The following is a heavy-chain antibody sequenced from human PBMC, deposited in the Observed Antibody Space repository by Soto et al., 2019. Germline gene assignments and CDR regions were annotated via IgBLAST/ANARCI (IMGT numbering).Heavy chain of an antibody. Sequence: SVKVSCKASGFTFTSSAMQWVRQARGQRLEWIGWIVVGSGNTNYAQKFQERVTTTRDMSTSTAYMELSSLRSEDTAVYYCAAAVDILTGYGMDVWGQGTTVTVSS. D-gene: IGHD3-9*01. V-gene: IGHV1-58*02. CDR1: GFTFTSSA. CDR3: AAAVDILTGYGMDV. J-gene: IGHJ6*02. CDR2: IVVGSGNT.